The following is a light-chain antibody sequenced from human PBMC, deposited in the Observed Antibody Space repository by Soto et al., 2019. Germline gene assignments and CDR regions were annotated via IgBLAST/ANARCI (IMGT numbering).Light chain of an antibody. CDR2: GTS. J-gene: IGKJ1*01. CDR1: QSVSSN. CDR3: QQYYNSPT. V-gene: IGKV3D-15*01. Sequence: EIVMTQSPATLSVSPGERATLSCRASQSVSSNLAWYQLKFGQAPRLLIYGTSTRATGIPARFSGSGSGTDFTLTISSLQSEDFAVYFCQQYYNSPTVGQGTKVDSK.